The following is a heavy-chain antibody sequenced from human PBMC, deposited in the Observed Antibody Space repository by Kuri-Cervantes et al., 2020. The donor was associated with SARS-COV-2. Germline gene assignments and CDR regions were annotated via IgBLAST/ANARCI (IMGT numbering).Heavy chain of an antibody. D-gene: IGHD4-17*01. Sequence: SETLSLTSTVSGGSISSGGYYWSWVRQHPGRGPEWIGYVYYNGNTFYSPSLKSRVTMSIDTSRNQFSLRLSSVTSADTAVYYCARGGTTVPTSGAFDFWGQGTLVTVSS. CDR2: VYYNGNT. J-gene: IGHJ3*01. V-gene: IGHV4-31*03. CDR1: GGSISSGGYY. CDR3: ARGGTTVPTSGAFDF.